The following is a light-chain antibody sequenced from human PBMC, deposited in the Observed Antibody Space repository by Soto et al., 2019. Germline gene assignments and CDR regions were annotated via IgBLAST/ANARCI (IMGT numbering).Light chain of an antibody. J-gene: IGKJ1*01. CDR2: SAS. V-gene: IGKV3-20*01. CDR1: QSISSN. CDR3: QQYGSSPWT. Sequence: EIVMTHSPATLSVSPGERATLSCRASQSISSNLAWYQQKPGQARRLLIYSASIRATGIPDRFSGRGSGTDFTLTISRLEPEDFAVYYCQQYGSSPWTFGQGTKVDIK.